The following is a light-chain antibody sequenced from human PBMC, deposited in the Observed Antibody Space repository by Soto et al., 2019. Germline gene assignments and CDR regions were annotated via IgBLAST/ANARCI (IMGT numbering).Light chain of an antibody. V-gene: IGLV2-14*01. J-gene: IGLJ1*01. CDR1: SREVGGYNY. Sequence: QSVLTQPASVSGSPGQSITISCPGTSREVGGYNYGSWYQKHPGKVPKLMIYDVTNRPSGVSNRFSGSKSGNTASLTITGLQAEDEADYYCSSYTRTSTYVFGAGTKVTVL. CDR2: DVT. CDR3: SSYTRTSTYV.